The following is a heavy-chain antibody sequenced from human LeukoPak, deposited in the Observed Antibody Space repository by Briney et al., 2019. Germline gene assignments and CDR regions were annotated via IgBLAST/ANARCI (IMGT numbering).Heavy chain of an antibody. V-gene: IGHV4-39*07. D-gene: IGHD1-1*01. Sequence: PSETLSLTCTVSGGSISSSSYYWGWIRQPPGKGLEWIGSIYYSGSTYYNPSLKSRVTISVDTSKNQFSLKLSSVTAADTAVYYCARVLAFGNLVRRSTNGYYFDYWGQGTLVTVSS. J-gene: IGHJ4*02. CDR1: GGSISSSSYY. CDR3: ARVLAFGNLVRRSTNGYYFDY. CDR2: IYYSGST.